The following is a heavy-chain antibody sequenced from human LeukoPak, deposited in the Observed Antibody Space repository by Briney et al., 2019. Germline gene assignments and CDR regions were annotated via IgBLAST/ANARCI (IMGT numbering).Heavy chain of an antibody. J-gene: IGHJ3*01. V-gene: IGHV5-51*01. CDR3: ARLFTAMVSVGAFDV. D-gene: IGHD5-18*01. CDR2: IHPGDSDT. CDR1: GYTFTNYW. Sequence: GESLKISFKSSGYTFTNYWIAWVRQMPGKGLELMGIIHPGDSDTRYMPSFQGQVTVSADQSTSTAYLQWSSLKASDTAVYFCARLFTAMVSVGAFDVWGQGTMVTVSS.